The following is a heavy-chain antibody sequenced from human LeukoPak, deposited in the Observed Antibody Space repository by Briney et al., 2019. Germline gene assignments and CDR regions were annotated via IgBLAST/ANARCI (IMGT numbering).Heavy chain of an antibody. Sequence: GGSLRLSCAASGFTFSSYEMNWVRQAPGKGLEWVSYISSSGSTIYYADSVKGRFTISRDNAKNSLYLQMNSLRAEDTAVYYWAKENSASIAAPPNFFGYWGQGNLVTVSS. V-gene: IGHV3-48*03. J-gene: IGHJ4*02. CDR1: GFTFSSYE. CDR3: AKENSASIAAPPNFFGY. CDR2: ISSSGSTI. D-gene: IGHD6-6*01.